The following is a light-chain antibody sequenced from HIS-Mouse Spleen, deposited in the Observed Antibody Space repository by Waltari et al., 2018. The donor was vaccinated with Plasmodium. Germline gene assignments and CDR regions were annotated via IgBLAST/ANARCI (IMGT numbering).Light chain of an antibody. CDR2: DVS. CDR3: CSYAGSYTWV. J-gene: IGLJ3*02. V-gene: IGLV2-11*01. CDR1: RRDVGGFQY. Sequence: QSALTQPRPVSGSPGQSVTISCTVTRRDVGGFQYVSWYQQHPGKAPKLIIYDVSKRPSGVPDRFSGSKSGNTASLTISGLQAEDEADYYCCSYAGSYTWVFGGGTKLTVL.